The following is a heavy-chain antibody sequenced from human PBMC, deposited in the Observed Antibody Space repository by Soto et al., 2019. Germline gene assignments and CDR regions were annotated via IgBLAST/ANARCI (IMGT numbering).Heavy chain of an antibody. D-gene: IGHD1-26*01. Sequence: SCAASGFTFSDYYMACIRQAPGKGLEWVSYITSTSSYTNYADSVKGRFTISRDNAKNSLYLQMNSLRAEDTAVYYCARDSPRYSGSHPPDYWGQGTLVTVSS. CDR3: ARDSPRYSGSHPPDY. CDR2: ITSTSSYT. CDR1: GFTFSDYY. J-gene: IGHJ4*02. V-gene: IGHV3-11*06.